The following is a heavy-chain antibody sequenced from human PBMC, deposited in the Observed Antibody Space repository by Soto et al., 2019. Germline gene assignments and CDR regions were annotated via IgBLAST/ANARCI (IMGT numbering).Heavy chain of an antibody. J-gene: IGHJ6*02. D-gene: IGHD3-10*01. CDR1: GFSFDDYA. V-gene: IGHV3-9*01. CDR3: AKDRSSGSSKNYYGMDV. CDR2: ITWNSDII. Sequence: EVQLVESGGGLVQPGRSLRLSCGASGFSFDDYAMHWVRQAPGKGLEWVSGITWNSDIIGYADSVKGRFTISRDNAKNSLYLQMNSLRPEDTALYYCAKDRSSGSSKNYYGMDVWGQGTTVTVSS.